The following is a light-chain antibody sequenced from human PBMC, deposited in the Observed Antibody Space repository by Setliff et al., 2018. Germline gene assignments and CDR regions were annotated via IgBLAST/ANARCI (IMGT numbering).Light chain of an antibody. Sequence: EIVLTQSPGALSLPPGDGATLSCRASQSVSSSSLAWYQQKPGQAPRLLIYGASRRATGIPDRFSGSGSGTDFTLTIDRLEPEDFAVYYCQQYSSSRTFGQGTKVDIK. J-gene: IGKJ1*01. CDR1: QSVSSSS. CDR3: QQYSSSRT. CDR2: GAS. V-gene: IGKV3-20*01.